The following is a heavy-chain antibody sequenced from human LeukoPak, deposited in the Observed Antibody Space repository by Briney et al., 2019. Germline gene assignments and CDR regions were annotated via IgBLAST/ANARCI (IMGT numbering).Heavy chain of an antibody. Sequence: GGSLRLSCAASGFTFSSYAMSWVRQAPGKGLEWVSAISGSGGSTYYADSVKGRFTISRDNSKNTLYLQMNSLRAEDAAVYYCAKPPRGYYSLYYFDYWGQGTLVTVSS. CDR3: AKPPRGYYSLYYFDY. D-gene: IGHD3-22*01. V-gene: IGHV3-23*01. CDR2: ISGSGGST. J-gene: IGHJ4*02. CDR1: GFTFSSYA.